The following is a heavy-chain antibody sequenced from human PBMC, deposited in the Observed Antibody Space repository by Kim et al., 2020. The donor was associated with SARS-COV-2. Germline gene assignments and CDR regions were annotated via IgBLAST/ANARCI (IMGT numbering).Heavy chain of an antibody. CDR2: ISYDGSNK. CDR3: AKGSSSVGCVDY. Sequence: GGSLRLSCAASGFTFSSYGMHWVRQAPGKGLEWVAVISYDGSNKYYADSVKGRFTISRDNSKNTLYLQMNSLRAEDTAVYYCAKGSSSVGCVDYWGQGTLVTVSS. D-gene: IGHD6-6*01. CDR1: GFTFSSYG. V-gene: IGHV3-30*18. J-gene: IGHJ4*02.